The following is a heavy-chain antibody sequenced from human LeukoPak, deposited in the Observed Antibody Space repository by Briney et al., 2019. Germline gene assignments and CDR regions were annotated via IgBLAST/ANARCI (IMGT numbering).Heavy chain of an antibody. CDR1: GYTFTSYG. CDR3: ARGWRTMVRGVPRVNWFDP. J-gene: IGHJ5*02. V-gene: IGHV1-18*01. Sequence: GGSVKVSCKASGYTFTSYGISWVRQAPGQGLEWMGWIIAYNGNTNYAQKLQGRVTMTTDTSTSTAYMELRSLRSDDTAVYYCARGWRTMVRGVPRVNWFDPWGQGTLVTVSS. D-gene: IGHD3-10*01. CDR2: IIAYNGNT.